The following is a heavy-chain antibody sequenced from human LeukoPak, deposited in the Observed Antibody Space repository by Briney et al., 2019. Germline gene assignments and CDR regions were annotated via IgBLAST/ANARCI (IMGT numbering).Heavy chain of an antibody. Sequence: GRCLRLSCAPSGFTFSSYWMHWVRQAPGKGLVWVSRIKSDVSTNYADSVKGRFTISRDNAKNTASLQMNSLRAEATGVYYCARAPSEIGGYYPEYFRHWGQGTLVTVSS. D-gene: IGHD3-22*01. CDR2: IKSDVST. CDR1: GFTFSSYW. J-gene: IGHJ1*01. V-gene: IGHV3-74*01. CDR3: ARAPSEIGGYYPEYFRH.